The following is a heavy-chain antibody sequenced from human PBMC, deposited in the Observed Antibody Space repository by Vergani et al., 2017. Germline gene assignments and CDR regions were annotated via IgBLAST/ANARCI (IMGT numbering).Heavy chain of an antibody. Sequence: QVQLVQSGAEVKKPGASVKVSCKVSGYTLTELSMPWVRQAPGKGLEWMGGFDPEDGETIYAQKFQGRVTMTEDTSTDTAYMELSSLRSEDTAVYYCATSRYLVRGVLGYYYGMDVWGQGTTVTVSS. V-gene: IGHV1-24*01. D-gene: IGHD3-10*01. J-gene: IGHJ6*02. CDR2: FDPEDGET. CDR3: ATSRYLVRGVLGYYYGMDV. CDR1: GYTLTELS.